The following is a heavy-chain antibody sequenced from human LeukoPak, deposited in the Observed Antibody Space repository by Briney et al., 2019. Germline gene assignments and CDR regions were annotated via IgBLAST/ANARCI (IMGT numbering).Heavy chain of an antibody. CDR2: IYTSGST. Sequence: SETLSLTCTVSGGSISSGSYYWSWIRQPAGKGLEWIGRIYTSGSTYYNPSLKSRVTISVDTSKNQFSLKLSSVTAADTAVYYCARGSLTGYYSQTAFFDYWGQGTLVTVSS. CDR3: ARGSLTGYYSQTAFFDY. CDR1: GGSISSGSYY. D-gene: IGHD3-9*01. J-gene: IGHJ4*02. V-gene: IGHV4-61*02.